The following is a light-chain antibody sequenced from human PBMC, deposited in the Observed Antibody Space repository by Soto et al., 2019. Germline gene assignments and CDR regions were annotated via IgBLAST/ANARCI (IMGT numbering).Light chain of an antibody. CDR1: SSDIGASTF. V-gene: IGLV2-14*03. Sequence: QSVLTQPASVSESPGQSITISCTGTSSDIGASTFVSWYQQHPGKAPKLLIYQVSNRPSGISNRFSGSKSANTASLTISRLQAEDEADYYCSSARRDNTWVFGGGTKLTVL. CDR3: SSARRDNTWV. CDR2: QVS. J-gene: IGLJ3*02.